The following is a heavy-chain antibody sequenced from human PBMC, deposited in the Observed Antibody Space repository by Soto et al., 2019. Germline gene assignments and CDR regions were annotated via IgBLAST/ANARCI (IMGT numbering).Heavy chain of an antibody. Sequence: SETLSLTCTVSGGSISSYYWSWIRQPPGKGLEWIGYIYYSGSTNYNPSLKSRVTISVDTSKNQFSLKLTSVTAADTAVYYCAKFFCRYDRSGYYYDLGPGTPVTVSS. CDR2: IYYSGST. CDR1: GGSISSYY. D-gene: IGHD3-22*01. J-gene: IGHJ4*02. CDR3: AKFFCRYDRSGYYYD. V-gene: IGHV4-59*01.